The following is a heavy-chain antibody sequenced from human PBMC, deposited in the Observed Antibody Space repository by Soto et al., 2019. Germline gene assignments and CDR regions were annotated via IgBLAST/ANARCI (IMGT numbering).Heavy chain of an antibody. J-gene: IGHJ6*02. CDR2: MNPNSGNT. V-gene: IGHV1-8*01. Sequence: GASVKVSCKASGYTFTSYDINWVRQATGQGLEWMGWMNPNSGNTGYAQKFQGRVTMTRNTSISTAYMELSSLRSEDTAVYYCARVGRCSSWYYYYYGMDVWGQGTTVTVSS. CDR1: GYTFTSYD. CDR3: ARVGRCSSWYYYYYGMDV. D-gene: IGHD6-13*01.